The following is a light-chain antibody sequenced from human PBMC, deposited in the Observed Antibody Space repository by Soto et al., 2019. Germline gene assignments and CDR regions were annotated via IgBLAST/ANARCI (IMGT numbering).Light chain of an antibody. CDR1: QSVSSN. CDR3: QHYGGMWT. Sequence: MMKDPATLAVSPEERATLSFRASQSVSSNLAWYQQKPGQAPRLLIYGASTRATGIPARFSGSGSGTEFILTISSLQPDDFASYCCQHYGGMWTFGQGTKVDIK. V-gene: IGKV3-15*01. J-gene: IGKJ1*01. CDR2: GAS.